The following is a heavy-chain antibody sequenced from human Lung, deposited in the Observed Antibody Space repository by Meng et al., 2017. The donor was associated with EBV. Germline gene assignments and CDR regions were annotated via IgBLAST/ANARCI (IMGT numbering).Heavy chain of an antibody. CDR1: GYTFTRYP. V-gene: IGHV7-4-1*02. Sequence: QGQLVQSGSELKKPGASVKVSCKASGYTFTRYPMNWVRQAPGQGLEWMGWISTNTGNPTYAQGFTGRFVFSVDTSVSTAYLQTSSLKAEDTAVYYCGTLKYTSGFYGPAYWGQGALVTVSS. J-gene: IGHJ4*02. CDR3: GTLKYTSGFYGPAY. D-gene: IGHD6-19*01. CDR2: ISTNTGNP.